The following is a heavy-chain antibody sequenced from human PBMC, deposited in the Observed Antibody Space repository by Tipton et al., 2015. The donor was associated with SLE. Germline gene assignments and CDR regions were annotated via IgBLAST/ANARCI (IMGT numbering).Heavy chain of an antibody. CDR2: ISSGGTNI. V-gene: IGHV3-11*01. J-gene: IGHJ4*02. CDR3: TRAQFDNIWGSYALDY. D-gene: IGHD3-16*01. CDR1: GSTFSDYN. Sequence: SLRLSCEASGSTFSDYNMSWIRQAPGKGLEWVSYISSGGTNIFFADSVRGRFTISRDNAKNTLYLQMNRLRAEDTAVYYCTRAQFDNIWGSYALDYWGQGSLVTVSS.